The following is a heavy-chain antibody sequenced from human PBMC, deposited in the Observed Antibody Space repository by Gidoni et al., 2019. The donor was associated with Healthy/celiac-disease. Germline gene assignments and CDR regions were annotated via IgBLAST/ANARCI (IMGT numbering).Heavy chain of an antibody. CDR1: SYA. Sequence: SYAMSWVRQAPGKGLEWVSAISGSGGSTYYADSVKGRFTISRDNSKNTLYLQMNSLRAEDTAVYYCAKDGRDDSFDYWGQGTLVTVSS. J-gene: IGHJ4*02. V-gene: IGHV3-23*01. CDR3: AKDGRDDSFDY. CDR2: ISGSGGST.